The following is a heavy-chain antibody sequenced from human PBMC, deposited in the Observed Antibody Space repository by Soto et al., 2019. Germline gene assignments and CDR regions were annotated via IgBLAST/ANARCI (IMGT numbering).Heavy chain of an antibody. CDR2: IIPIFGTA. J-gene: IGHJ4*02. Sequence: QVQLVQSGAEVKKPGSSVKVSCKASGGTFSSYAISWVRQAPGQGLEWMGGIIPIFGTANYAQKFQGRVTITADESTSTAYMELSSLRSEETAVYYCARESVGLDGPVYYFDYWGQGTLVTVSS. V-gene: IGHV1-69*19. CDR1: GGTFSSYA. CDR3: ARESVGLDGPVYYFDY. D-gene: IGHD2-21*01.